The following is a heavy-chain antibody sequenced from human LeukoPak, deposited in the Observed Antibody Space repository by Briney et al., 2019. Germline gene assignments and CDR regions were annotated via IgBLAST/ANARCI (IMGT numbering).Heavy chain of an antibody. J-gene: IGHJ5*02. V-gene: IGHV3-74*01. D-gene: IGHD2-2*01. CDR3: ARDQCTSTSCYGYNWFDP. CDR2: INTDGSST. CDR1: GFTFSSYW. Sequence: GGSLRLSCAASGFTFSSYWMHWVRQAPGKGLVWVSRINTDGSSTSYADSVKGRFTISSDNAKNTLYLQMNSLRAEDTAVYYCARDQCTSTSCYGYNWFDPWGQGTLVTVSS.